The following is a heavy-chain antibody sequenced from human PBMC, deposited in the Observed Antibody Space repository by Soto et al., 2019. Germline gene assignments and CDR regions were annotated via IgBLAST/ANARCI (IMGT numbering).Heavy chain of an antibody. V-gene: IGHV1-3*01. D-gene: IGHD3-3*01. CDR2: INAGNGNT. Sequence: GASVKVSFKASGYTFTSYAMHWVRQAPGQRLEWMGWINAGNGNTKYSQKFQGRVTITRDTSASTAYMELSSLRSKDTAVYYCARALQVYYDFWSGYSQRLNWFDPWGQGTLVTVSS. CDR3: ARALQVYYDFWSGYSQRLNWFDP. CDR1: GYTFTSYA. J-gene: IGHJ5*02.